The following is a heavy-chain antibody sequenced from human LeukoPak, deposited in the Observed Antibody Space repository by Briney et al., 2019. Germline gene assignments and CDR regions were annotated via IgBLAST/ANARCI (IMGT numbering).Heavy chain of an antibody. D-gene: IGHD2-15*01. V-gene: IGHV3-21*01. CDR1: GFTFSSYG. CDR2: ISSRSTYI. Sequence: GGSLRLSCAASGFTFSSYGMNWVRQAPGKGLEWVSSISSRSTYIYYADSVKGRFTISRDNAKNSLYLQMNSLRAEDTAVYYCARVPSDIVVVEPATPDFWGQGTLVTVSS. J-gene: IGHJ4*02. CDR3: ARVPSDIVVVEPATPDF.